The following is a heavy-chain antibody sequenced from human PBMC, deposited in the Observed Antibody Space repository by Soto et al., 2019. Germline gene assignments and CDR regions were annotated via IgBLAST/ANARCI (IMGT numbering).Heavy chain of an antibody. CDR1: GFILSSSA. CDR2: ISSKGGST. CDR3: VKDNIVAVAAMGAFDS. D-gene: IGHD6-19*01. J-gene: IGHJ3*02. V-gene: IGHV3-64D*08. Sequence: PGGSLRLSCSASGFILSSSAMPWVRQAPGMGLEYVSAISSKGGSTYYAGSVKGRFTISRDNSKNTLYRQMSSLRAEDTAVYYCVKDNIVAVAAMGAFDSRGQGTMVTVAS.